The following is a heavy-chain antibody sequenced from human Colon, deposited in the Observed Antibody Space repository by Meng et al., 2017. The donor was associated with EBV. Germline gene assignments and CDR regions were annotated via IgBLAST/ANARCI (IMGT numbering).Heavy chain of an antibody. V-gene: IGHV4-34*01. J-gene: IGHJ4*02. Sequence: VRLPPFGAGRLTPSQPLSLNCAANGGSFSGYIWSWVRQPPGKGMEWFGEVSHPGSANYNPSLKSRVTISVDASEKQFSLRLTSVTAADSAVYYCARVPTTGYKDHWGQGTLVTVSS. D-gene: IGHD3-9*01. CDR1: GGSFSGYI. CDR2: VSHPGSA. CDR3: ARVPTTGYKDH.